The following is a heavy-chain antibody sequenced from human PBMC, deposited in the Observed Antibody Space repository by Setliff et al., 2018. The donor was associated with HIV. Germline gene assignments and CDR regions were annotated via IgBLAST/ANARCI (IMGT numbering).Heavy chain of an antibody. CDR3: ARGVRGKTGYYYYYMDV. CDR2: IYYSGST. V-gene: IGHV4-31*03. D-gene: IGHD3-10*01. CDR1: GGSITSGGYY. J-gene: IGHJ6*03. Sequence: SETLSLTCTVSGGSITSGGYYWSWIRQHPGKGLEWIGYIYYSGSTYYNPSLKSRVSISVDTSKNQFSLKLSSVTAADTAVYYCARGVRGKTGYYYYYMDVWGKGTTVTVSS.